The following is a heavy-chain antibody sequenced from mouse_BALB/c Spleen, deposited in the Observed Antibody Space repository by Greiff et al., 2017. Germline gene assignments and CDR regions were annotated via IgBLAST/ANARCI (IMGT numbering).Heavy chain of an antibody. D-gene: IGHD1-1*01. CDR2: IWWNDDK. Sequence: QVTLKVCGPGILQPSQTLSLTCSFSGFSLSTSGMSVGWIRQPSGKGLEWLAHIWWNDDKYYNPALKSRLTISKDTSNNQVFLKIASVVTADTATYYCARVYYGSSGFAYWGQGTLVTVSA. V-gene: IGHV8-8*01. J-gene: IGHJ3*01. CDR1: GFSLSTSGMS. CDR3: ARVYYGSSGFAY.